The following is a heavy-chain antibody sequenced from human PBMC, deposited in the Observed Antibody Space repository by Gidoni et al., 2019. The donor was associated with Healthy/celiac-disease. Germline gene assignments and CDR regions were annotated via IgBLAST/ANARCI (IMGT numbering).Heavy chain of an antibody. Sequence: QVQLVQSGAEVKKPGASVKVSCKASVYTFTSYGISWARQAPGQGLEWMGWISANNGNTNYAQKLQGRVTMTTDTSTSTAYMELRSLRSDDTAVYYCARDWGLAYCGGDCYSRAFDIWGQGTMVTVFS. D-gene: IGHD2-21*02. V-gene: IGHV1-18*01. CDR2: ISANNGNT. J-gene: IGHJ3*02. CDR1: VYTFTSYG. CDR3: ARDWGLAYCGGDCYSRAFDI.